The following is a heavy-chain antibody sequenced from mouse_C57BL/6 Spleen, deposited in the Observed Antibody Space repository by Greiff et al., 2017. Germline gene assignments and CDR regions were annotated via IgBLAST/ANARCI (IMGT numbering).Heavy chain of an antibody. Sequence: EVQVVESGGDLVKPGGSLKLSCAASGFTFSSYGMSWVRQTPDKRLEWVATISSGGSYTYYPDSVKGRFTISRDNAKNTLYLQMSSLKSEDTAMYYCARAPTALDYWGQGTTLTVSS. V-gene: IGHV5-6*01. CDR1: GFTFSSYG. CDR2: ISSGGSYT. J-gene: IGHJ2*01. CDR3: ARAPTALDY. D-gene: IGHD1-2*01.